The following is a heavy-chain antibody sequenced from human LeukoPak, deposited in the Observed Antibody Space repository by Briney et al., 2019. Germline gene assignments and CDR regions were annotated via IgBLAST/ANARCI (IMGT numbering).Heavy chain of an antibody. D-gene: IGHD3-10*01. J-gene: IGHJ5*02. CDR1: GFTFSSYS. CDR2: ISTSSSYI. V-gene: IGHV3-21*04. CDR3: ALVYGSGNWFDP. Sequence: GGSLRLSCAASGFTFSSYSMNWVRQAPGKGLEWVSSISTSSSYIYYADSVKGRFTISRDNARNSLYLQMNSLRAEDTAVYYCALVYGSGNWFDPWGQGTLVTVSS.